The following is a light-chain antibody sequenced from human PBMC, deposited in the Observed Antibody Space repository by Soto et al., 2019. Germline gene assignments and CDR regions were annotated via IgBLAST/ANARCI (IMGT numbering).Light chain of an antibody. CDR3: SSYTTSSTVA. CDR2: EVR. CDR1: SSDIGGYNY. J-gene: IGLJ2*01. V-gene: IGLV2-14*01. Sequence: QSALTQSASVSGSPGQSITISCTGTSSDIGGYNYVSWYQQHPDKAPKLMIFEVRNRPSGVSNRFSGSKSGNTASLTISGLLPEDEADYYCSSYTTSSTVAFGGGTKVTVL.